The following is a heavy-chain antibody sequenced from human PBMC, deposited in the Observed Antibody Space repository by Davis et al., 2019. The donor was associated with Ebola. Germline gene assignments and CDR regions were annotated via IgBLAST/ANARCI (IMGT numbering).Heavy chain of an antibody. J-gene: IGHJ4*02. D-gene: IGHD3-22*01. Sequence: PSETLSLTCGVYGGSFSGYFWSWIRQAPGKGLEWIGEINHRGGTNYNPSLKSRLTILVDPSKDQFSLQLRSVTAADTAVYYCARGAVKMDSWGQGILVTVSS. CDR2: INHRGGT. CDR3: ARGAVKMDS. V-gene: IGHV4-34*01. CDR1: GGSFSGYF.